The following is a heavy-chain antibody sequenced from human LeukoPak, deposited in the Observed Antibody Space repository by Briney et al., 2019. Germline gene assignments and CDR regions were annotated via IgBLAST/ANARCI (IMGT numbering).Heavy chain of an antibody. CDR3: ARQAVPAAPFDY. Sequence: GESLKISCKGSGYSFTTYWIAWVRQMPGKGLEWMGIISPGDSDTRYSPSFQGQVAISADKSINTAYLQWSSLKASDTAMYYCARQAVPAAPFDYWGQGTLVTVSS. CDR1: GYSFTTYW. D-gene: IGHD2-2*01. CDR2: ISPGDSDT. V-gene: IGHV5-51*01. J-gene: IGHJ4*02.